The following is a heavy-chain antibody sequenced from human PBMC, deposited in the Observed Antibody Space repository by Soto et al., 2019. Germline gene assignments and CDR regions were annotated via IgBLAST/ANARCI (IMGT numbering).Heavy chain of an antibody. J-gene: IGHJ4*02. CDR2: ISSSSSYI. V-gene: IGHV3-21*01. D-gene: IGHD2-15*01. CDR1: GFTFSSYS. CDR3: ARGGGYCSGGSCYSDFDY. Sequence: EVPLVESGGGLVKPGGSLRLSCAASGFTFSSYSMNWVRQAPGKGLEWVSSISSSSSYIYYADSVKGRFTISRDNAKNSLYLQMNSLRAEDTAVYYCARGGGYCSGGSCYSDFDYWGQGTLVTVSS.